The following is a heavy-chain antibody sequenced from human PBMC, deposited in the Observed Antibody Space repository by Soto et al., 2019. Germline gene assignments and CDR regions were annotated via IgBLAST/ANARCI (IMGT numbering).Heavy chain of an antibody. CDR3: AKGRAITVFGVITPFDS. V-gene: IGHV3-23*01. D-gene: IGHD3-3*01. Sequence: EVQLLESGGDFKQPGGSLRLSCEGSGFNFSNYALNWVRQAPGKRLEWVSVISGNSGTTYYAASVKGRFTISRDNSKKTLYLQMNSLRAADTAVYYCAKGRAITVFGVITPFDSGGQGTLVTVSS. CDR1: GFNFSNYA. J-gene: IGHJ4*02. CDR2: ISGNSGTT.